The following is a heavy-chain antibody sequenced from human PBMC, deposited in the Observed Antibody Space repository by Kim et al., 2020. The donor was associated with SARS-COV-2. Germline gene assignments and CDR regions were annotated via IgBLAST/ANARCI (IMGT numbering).Heavy chain of an antibody. J-gene: IGHJ4*02. CDR3: ARGYGATEVPAVYFDY. D-gene: IGHD2-2*01. V-gene: IGHV4-34*01. CDR1: GGSFSGYY. Sequence: SETLSLTCAVYGGSFSGYYWSWIRQPPGKGLEWIGEINHSGSTNYNPSLKSRVTISVDTSKNQFSLKLSSVTGADTAVYYCARGYGATEVPAVYFDYWGQGTLVTVSS. CDR2: INHSGST.